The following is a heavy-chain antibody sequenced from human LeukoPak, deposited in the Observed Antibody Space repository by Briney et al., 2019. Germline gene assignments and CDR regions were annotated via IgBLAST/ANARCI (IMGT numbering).Heavy chain of an antibody. Sequence: PGGSVRLSCAASAFTFRTYGMHWVRQAPGKGLEWVAVISNDANNKYYADSVKSRFTISRDNSKNTLYLQMNSLRAEDTAVYYCAKDRHPARTDGYYFDYWGQGTLVTVSS. V-gene: IGHV3-30*18. D-gene: IGHD1-14*01. CDR3: AKDRHPARTDGYYFDY. CDR2: ISNDANNK. J-gene: IGHJ4*02. CDR1: AFTFRTYG.